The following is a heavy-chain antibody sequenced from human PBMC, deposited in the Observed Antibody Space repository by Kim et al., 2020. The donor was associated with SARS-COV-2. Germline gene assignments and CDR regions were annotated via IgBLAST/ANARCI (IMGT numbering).Heavy chain of an antibody. CDR2: ISSSGSTI. CDR3: ARDWPSGIFGVVPQHPYYYYGMDV. D-gene: IGHD3-3*01. Sequence: GGSLRLSCAASGFTFSDYYMSWIRQAPGKGLEWVSYISSSGSTIYYADSVKGRFTISRDNAKNSLYLQMNSLRAEDTAVYYCARDWPSGIFGVVPQHPYYYYGMDVWGQGTTVTVSS. J-gene: IGHJ6*02. CDR1: GFTFSDYY. V-gene: IGHV3-11*01.